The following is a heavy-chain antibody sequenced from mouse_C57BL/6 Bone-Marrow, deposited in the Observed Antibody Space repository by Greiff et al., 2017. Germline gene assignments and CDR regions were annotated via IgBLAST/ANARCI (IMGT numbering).Heavy chain of an antibody. CDR2: INPNNGGT. CDR3: ARRRDGSSAL. CDR1: GYTFTDYY. J-gene: IGHJ2*01. V-gene: IGHV1-26*01. D-gene: IGHD1-1*01. Sequence: VQLQQSGPELVKPGASVKISCKASGYTFTDYYMNWVKQSHGKSLEWIGDINPNNGGTSYNQKFKGKATLTVDKSSSTAYMELRSLTSEDSAVYYCARRRDGSSALWGQGTTLTVSS.